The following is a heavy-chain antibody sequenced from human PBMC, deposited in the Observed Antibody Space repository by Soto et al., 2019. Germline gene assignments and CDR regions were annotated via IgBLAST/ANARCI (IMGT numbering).Heavy chain of an antibody. CDR3: XXXXRGHYGKDV. CDR1: GFTFTDHW. CDR2: ISSDGRT. Sequence: EVQLVESGGGLVQPGGSLRLSCAASGFTFTDHWMHWVRQAPGKGLMWVSRISSDGRTNYADSVKGRFTISRDNAKNTXXXXXXXXXXXXXXXXXXXXXXRGHYGKDVWGQGTTVTVSS. D-gene: IGHD3-10*01. J-gene: IGHJ6*02. V-gene: IGHV3-74*01.